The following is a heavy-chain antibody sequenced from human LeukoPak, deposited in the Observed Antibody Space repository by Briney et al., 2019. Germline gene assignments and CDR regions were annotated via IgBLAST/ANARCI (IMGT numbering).Heavy chain of an antibody. V-gene: IGHV3-49*03. Sequence: GGSLRLSCTASGFTFGDYAMSWFRQAPGKGLEWVGFIRSKAYGGTTEYAASVEGRFTISRDDSKSIAYLQMNSLKTEDTAVYYCTRTNGYNLVDYWGQGTLVTVSS. CDR3: TRTNGYNLVDY. D-gene: IGHD5-18*01. J-gene: IGHJ4*02. CDR2: IRSKAYGGTT. CDR1: GFTFGDYA.